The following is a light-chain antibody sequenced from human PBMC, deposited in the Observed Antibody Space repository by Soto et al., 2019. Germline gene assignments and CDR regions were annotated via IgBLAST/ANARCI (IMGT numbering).Light chain of an antibody. V-gene: IGKV3-15*01. Sequence: EIVMTQSPATLSVSPGERATLSCRASQSVSSNLAWYQQKPGQAPRLLIYCACTRDTGIPGRFSGSGSGTEFTLTISSLQSEDFAVYYCQQYNNWPRLYTFGQGTKLEIK. CDR1: QSVSSN. CDR3: QQYNNWPRLYT. CDR2: CAC. J-gene: IGKJ2*01.